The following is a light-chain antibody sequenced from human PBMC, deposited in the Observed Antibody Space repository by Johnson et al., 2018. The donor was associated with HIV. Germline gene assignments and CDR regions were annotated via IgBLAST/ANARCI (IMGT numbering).Light chain of an antibody. CDR3: GTWASSLSRGVCV. V-gene: IGLV1-51*01. J-gene: IGLJ1*01. CDR1: SSNIGRHY. CDR2: DNN. Sequence: QSVLTQPPSVSAAPGQTVTISCSGSSSNIGRHYVSWYQQLPGTAPKLLIYDNNSRPSGIPDRFSGSTSGTSATLRITGLQTGDEADYYCGTWASSLSRGVCVFGTGTKVTVL.